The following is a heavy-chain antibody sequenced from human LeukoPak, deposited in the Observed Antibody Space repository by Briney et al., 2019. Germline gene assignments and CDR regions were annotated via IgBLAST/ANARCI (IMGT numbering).Heavy chain of an antibody. Sequence: GGSLRLSCAASGFTFSSYEMNWVRQAPGKGLEWVSYISSSGSTIYYADSVKGRFTISRDDAKNSLYLQMNSLRAEDTAVYYCARGGKAAAADVLDIWGQGTMVTVSS. CDR3: ARGGKAAAADVLDI. CDR1: GFTFSSYE. J-gene: IGHJ3*02. V-gene: IGHV3-48*03. CDR2: ISSSGSTI. D-gene: IGHD6-13*01.